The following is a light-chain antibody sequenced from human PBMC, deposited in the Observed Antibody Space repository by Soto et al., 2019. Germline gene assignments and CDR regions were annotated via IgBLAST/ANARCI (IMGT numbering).Light chain of an antibody. J-gene: IGKJ4*01. V-gene: IGKV3-11*01. CDR2: DAS. CDR1: QSVSSY. CDR3: QQRSNWLT. Sequence: EIVLTQYPATLSLSPGERATLSCRASQSVSSYLAWYQQKPGQAPRLLIYDASNRATGIPARFSGSGSGTDFTLTISSLEPEDFAVYYYQQRSNWLTFGGGTKVDI.